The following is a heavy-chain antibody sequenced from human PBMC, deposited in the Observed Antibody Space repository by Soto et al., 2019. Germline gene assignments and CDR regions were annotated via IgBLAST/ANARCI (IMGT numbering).Heavy chain of an antibody. D-gene: IGHD1-26*01. J-gene: IGHJ4*02. Sequence: QVQLVQSGAEVKKPGSSLKVSCKASGGTFSSYSINWVRQAPGQGLEWMGEIIPIFGTANYAQKFQGRVTITADESTSIAYMELSSLRSEDTAVYYCARDGGRHSGGIDYWGQGTLVTVSS. CDR1: GGTFSSYS. CDR3: ARDGGRHSGGIDY. V-gene: IGHV1-69*01. CDR2: IIPIFGTA.